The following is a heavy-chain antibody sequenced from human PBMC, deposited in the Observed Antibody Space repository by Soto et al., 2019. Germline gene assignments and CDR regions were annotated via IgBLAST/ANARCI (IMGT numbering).Heavy chain of an antibody. CDR1: GGSFSGYY. J-gene: IGHJ4*02. CDR3: ARASSSGSYYNRWFNDY. D-gene: IGHD3-10*01. CDR2: INHSGST. Sequence: SETLSLTCAVYGGSFSGYYWSWIRQPPGKGLEWIGEINHSGSTNYNPSLKSRVTISVDTSKNQFSLKLSSVTAADTAVYYCARASSSGSYYNRWFNDYWGQGTLVTVSS. V-gene: IGHV4-34*01.